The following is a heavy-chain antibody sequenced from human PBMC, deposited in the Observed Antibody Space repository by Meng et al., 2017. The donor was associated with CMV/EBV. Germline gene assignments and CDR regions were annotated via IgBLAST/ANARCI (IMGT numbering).Heavy chain of an antibody. V-gene: IGHV4-34*09. CDR1: GASFSGYS. CDR2: IKDTGTT. J-gene: IGHJ4*02. D-gene: IGHD3-10*01. CDR3: ARDLSFGSFDY. Sequence: LTCAVYGASFSGYSWTWIRQSPAKGLEWIGNIKDTGTTNYNPSLKSRVSILADTSKNQFSLKLSSVTAADTAVYYCARDLSFGSFDYWGQGTLVTVSS.